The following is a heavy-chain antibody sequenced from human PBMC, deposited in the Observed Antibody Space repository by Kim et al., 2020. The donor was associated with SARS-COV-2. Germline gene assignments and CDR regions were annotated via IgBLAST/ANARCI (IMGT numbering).Heavy chain of an antibody. D-gene: IGHD1-26*01. Sequence: YNPSLKSRVTISVDTSKNQFSLKLSSVTAADTAVYCCARGGSYRRPFDYWGQGTLVTVSS. J-gene: IGHJ4*02. CDR3: ARGGSYRRPFDY. V-gene: IGHV4-34*01.